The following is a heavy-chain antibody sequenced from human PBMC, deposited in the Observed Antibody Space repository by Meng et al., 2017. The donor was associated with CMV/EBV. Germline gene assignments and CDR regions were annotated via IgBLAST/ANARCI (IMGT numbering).Heavy chain of an antibody. V-gene: IGHV3-53*01. CDR1: GFTVSSNY. D-gene: IGHD2-2*01. CDR3: ARGYCSSTSCTNYYDYYYGMDV. J-gene: IGHJ6*02. CDR2: IYSGGST. Sequence: GESLKISCAASGFTVSSNYMSWVRQAPGKGLEWVSVIYSGGSTYYADSVKGRFTISRDNSKNTLYLQMNSLRAEDTAVYYCARGYCSSTSCTNYYDYYYGMDVWGQGTTVTVSS.